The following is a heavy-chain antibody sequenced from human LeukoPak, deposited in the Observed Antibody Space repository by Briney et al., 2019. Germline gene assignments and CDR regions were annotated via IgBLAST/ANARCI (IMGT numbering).Heavy chain of an antibody. J-gene: IGHJ6*03. V-gene: IGHV1-69*06. CDR1: GGTFSSYA. D-gene: IGHD3-3*01. CDR3: ARSRFLEWLLRNYYYYYMDV. CDR2: IIPIFGTA. Sequence: SVKVSCKASGGTFSSYAISWVRQAPGQGLEWMGGIIPIFGTANYAQKFQGRVTITADKSTSTAYMELSSLRSEDTAVYYCARSRFLEWLLRNYYYYYMDVWGKGTTVTVSS.